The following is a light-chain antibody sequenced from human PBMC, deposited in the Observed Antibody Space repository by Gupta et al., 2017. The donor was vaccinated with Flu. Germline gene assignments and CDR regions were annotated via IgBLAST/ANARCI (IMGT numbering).Light chain of an antibody. CDR2: KDS. J-gene: IGLJ1*01. CDR3: QSSDMSGIYV. V-gene: IGLV3-25*03. CDR1: ALPEQY. Sequence: SYELTQPPSVAVSPGQTARITCSGDALPEQYTYWFQQKPGQAPVLVICKDSERPSGIPERFSGSSLGTTVTLTISGVQADDEADYYCQSSDMSGIYVFGSGTKLNVL.